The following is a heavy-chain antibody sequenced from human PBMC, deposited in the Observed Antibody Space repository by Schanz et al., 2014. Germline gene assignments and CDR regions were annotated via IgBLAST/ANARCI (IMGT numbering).Heavy chain of an antibody. V-gene: IGHV3-30*03. CDR3: AGDWASGRYYSDY. CDR1: GFSFSDYG. CDR2: ISYHGSER. D-gene: IGHD1-26*01. Sequence: VQLVESGGGVVQPGRSLRLSCAGSGFSFSDYGMHWVRQAPGRGLEWVAVISYHGSERYYADSVKGRFTISRDNSKNTLYLQMNSLRTEDTAVYYCAGDWASGRYYSDYWGQGTLVTVSS. J-gene: IGHJ4*02.